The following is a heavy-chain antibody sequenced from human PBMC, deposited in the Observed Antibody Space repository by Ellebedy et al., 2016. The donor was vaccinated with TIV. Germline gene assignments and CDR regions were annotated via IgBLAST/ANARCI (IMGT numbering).Heavy chain of an antibody. CDR2: VSYTGAAT. CDR1: GFTFSYYA. J-gene: IGHJ4*02. CDR3: AKVMTGYSYAPDDF. V-gene: IGHV3-23*01. Sequence: PGGSLRLSCTASGFTFSYYAMSWIRQAPGRGLEWVSTVSYTGAATYFADSVKGRFTISRDNSKNTLYLHMDSLRAADTAIYYCAKVMTGYSYAPDDFWGQGTLVTVSS. D-gene: IGHD5-18*01.